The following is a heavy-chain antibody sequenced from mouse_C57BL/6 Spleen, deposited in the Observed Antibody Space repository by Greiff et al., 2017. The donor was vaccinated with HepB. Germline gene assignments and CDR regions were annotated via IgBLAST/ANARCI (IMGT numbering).Heavy chain of an antibody. CDR1: GYTFTDYY. V-gene: IGHV1-19*01. J-gene: IGHJ4*01. CDR2: INPYNGGT. CDR3: ARETTRAMDY. Sequence: EVQLQQSGPVLVKPGASVKMSCKASGYTFTDYYMNWVKQSHGKSLEWIGVINPYNGGTSYNQKFKGKATLTVDKSSSTAYMELTSLTSEDSAVYYCARETTRAMDYWGQGTSVTVSS. D-gene: IGHD1-1*01.